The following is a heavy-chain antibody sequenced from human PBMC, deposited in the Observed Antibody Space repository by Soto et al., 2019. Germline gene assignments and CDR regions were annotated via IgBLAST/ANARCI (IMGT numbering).Heavy chain of an antibody. D-gene: IGHD6-13*01. CDR2: ISYTGST. CDR3: ARDLEGSSSWYWFDP. J-gene: IGHJ5*02. Sequence: QVQLQESGPGLVKPSQTLSLTCTVSGGSISSGGYYWSWIRQHPGKGLEWIGYISYTGSTYYNPSLKSRGIISVDTSTNQFALKLSSVTAADTAVYYCARDLEGSSSWYWFDPWGQGTLVTVSS. CDR1: GGSISSGGYY. V-gene: IGHV4-31*03.